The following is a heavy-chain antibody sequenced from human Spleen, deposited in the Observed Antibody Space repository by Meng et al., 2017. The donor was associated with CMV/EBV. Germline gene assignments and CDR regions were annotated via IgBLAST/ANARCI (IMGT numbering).Heavy chain of an antibody. CDR1: GGSFSGYY. Sequence: SETLSLTCAVYGGSFSGYYWSWIRQPPGKGLEWIGEINHSGSTNYNPSLKSRVTISVDTSKNQFSLKLTSVTAADTAIYYCARGFMSGFWGQGTLVTVSS. D-gene: IGHD5-12*01. CDR2: INHSGST. V-gene: IGHV4-34*01. CDR3: ARGFMSGF. J-gene: IGHJ4*02.